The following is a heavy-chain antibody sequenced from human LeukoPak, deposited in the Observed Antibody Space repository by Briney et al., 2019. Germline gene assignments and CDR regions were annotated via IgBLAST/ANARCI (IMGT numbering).Heavy chain of an antibody. D-gene: IGHD1-14*01. V-gene: IGHV4-39*01. J-gene: IGHJ4*02. CDR2: IYYSGST. Sequence: SETLSLTCTVSGXSISSSNCYWAWIRQPPGKGLEWIGTIYYSGSTYYNASLKSRITMSVDTSKNQFSLKLSSVTAADTAVYYCAGLSKPGSFDYWGQGALVTVSS. CDR3: AGLSKPGSFDY. CDR1: GXSISSSNCY.